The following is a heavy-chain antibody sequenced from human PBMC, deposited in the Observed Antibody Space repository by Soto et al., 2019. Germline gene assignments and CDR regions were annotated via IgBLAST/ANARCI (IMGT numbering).Heavy chain of an antibody. J-gene: IGHJ3*02. V-gene: IGHV5-10-1*01. CDR1: GYSFTSYW. CDR2: IDPTDSYT. Sequence: PGESLKISCKGSGYSFTSYWIIWVRQIPGKGLEWVGWIDPTDSYTNYSPSFQGHVTISADKSISTAYLQWSSAKASDTAMYYCARPHSSSATRGAFDIWGQGTMVTV. CDR3: ARPHSSSATRGAFDI. D-gene: IGHD6-6*01.